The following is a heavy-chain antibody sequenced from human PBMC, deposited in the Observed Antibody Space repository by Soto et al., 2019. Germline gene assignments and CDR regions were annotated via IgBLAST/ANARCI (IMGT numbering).Heavy chain of an antibody. CDR2: ISAYNGNT. CDR3: ARESGPYYDFWSGYYPRVGEDYYYYGMDV. V-gene: IGHV1-18*04. CDR1: GYTFTSYG. J-gene: IGHJ6*02. Sequence: VASVKVSCKASGYTFTSYGISWVRQAPGQGLEWMGWISAYNGNTNYAQKLQGRVTMTTDTSTSTAYMELRSLRSDDTAVYYCARESGPYYDFWSGYYPRVGEDYYYYGMDVWGQGTTVTVSS. D-gene: IGHD3-3*01.